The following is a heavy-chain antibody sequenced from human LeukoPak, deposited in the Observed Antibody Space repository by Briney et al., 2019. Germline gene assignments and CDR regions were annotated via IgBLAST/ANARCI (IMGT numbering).Heavy chain of an antibody. CDR3: APQQAFSPYNWFDP. J-gene: IGHJ5*02. D-gene: IGHD3-3*02. CDR2: IHPDGSIT. Sequence: PGGSLRLSCVGSGFTISNYWMHWVRQAPGTGLVWVSRIHPDGSITTYSDSVKGRFTISRDNTKNTLYLQMNSLRAEDTAVYYCAPQQAFSPYNWFDPWGQGTLVTVSS. CDR1: GFTISNYW. V-gene: IGHV3-74*03.